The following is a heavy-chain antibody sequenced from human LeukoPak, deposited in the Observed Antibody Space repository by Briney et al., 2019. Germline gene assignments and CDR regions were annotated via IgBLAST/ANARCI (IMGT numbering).Heavy chain of an antibody. V-gene: IGHV4-4*07. Sequence: PSETLSLTCTVSGGSISSYYWSWIRQPAGKGLEWIGRIYTSGSTNYNPSLKSRVTMSVDTSKNQFSLKLSSVAAADTVVYYCARDFRTWELPYYYYYYMDVWGKGTTVTVSS. CDR1: GGSISSYY. D-gene: IGHD1-26*01. CDR2: IYTSGST. CDR3: ARDFRTWELPYYYYYYMDV. J-gene: IGHJ6*03.